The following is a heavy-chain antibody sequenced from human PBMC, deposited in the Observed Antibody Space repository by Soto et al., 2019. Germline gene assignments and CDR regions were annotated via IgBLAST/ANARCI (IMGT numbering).Heavy chain of an antibody. D-gene: IGHD6-6*01. J-gene: IGHJ6*03. CDR3: ARGFLDSSSSNYYYYYMDV. Sequence: GASVKVSCKASGYTFTSYGINWVRQATGQGLEWMGWMNPNSGNTGYAQKFQGRVTMTRNTSISTAYMELSSLRSEDTAVYYCARGFLDSSSSNYYYYYMDVWGKGTTVTVSS. V-gene: IGHV1-8*01. CDR2: MNPNSGNT. CDR1: GYTFTSYG.